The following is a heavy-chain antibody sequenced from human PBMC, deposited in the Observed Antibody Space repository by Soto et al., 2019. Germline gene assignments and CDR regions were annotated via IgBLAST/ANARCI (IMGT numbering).Heavy chain of an antibody. V-gene: IGHV3-23*01. CDR3: AKCLQIHWNYDAYHI. D-gene: IGHD1-7*01. CDR1: GFMLSTYS. CDR2: ITASGGVT. Sequence: EVKLLESGGGLVQPGGSLRLSCAASGFMLSTYSMSWVRQAPGKGLEWVSHITASGGVTYYADSVKGRFTISRDTSSNTLYLQMNSLRAEDTALYYCAKCLQIHWNYDAYHIWGQGTMVTVSS. J-gene: IGHJ3*02.